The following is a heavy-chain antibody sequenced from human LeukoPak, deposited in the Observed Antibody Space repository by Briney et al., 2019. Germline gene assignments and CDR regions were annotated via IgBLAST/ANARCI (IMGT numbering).Heavy chain of an antibody. CDR1: GGSISSSNW. D-gene: IGHD6-6*01. V-gene: IGHV4-4*02. CDR3: ARETEYSSSAYYFDY. CDR2: IYHSGST. J-gene: IGHJ4*02. Sequence: SGTLSLTCAVSGGSISSSNWWSWVRQPPGKGLEWIGEIYHSGSTNYNPSLKSRVTISVDKSKNQFSLKLSSVTAADTAVYYCARETEYSSSAYYFDYWGQGTLVTVSS.